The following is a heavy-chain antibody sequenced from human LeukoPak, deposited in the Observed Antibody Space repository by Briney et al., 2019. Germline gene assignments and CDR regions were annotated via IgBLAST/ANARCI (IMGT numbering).Heavy chain of an antibody. CDR3: ARDLSSYDIVVVPAATD. V-gene: IGHV3-30-3*01. J-gene: IGHJ4*02. D-gene: IGHD2-2*01. Sequence: GGSLRLSCAASGFTFSSYAMHWVRQAPGKGLEWVAVISYDGSNKYYADSVKGRFTISRDNSKNTLYLQMNSLRAEDTAVYYCARDLSSYDIVVVPAATDWGQGTLVTVSS. CDR2: ISYDGSNK. CDR1: GFTFSSYA.